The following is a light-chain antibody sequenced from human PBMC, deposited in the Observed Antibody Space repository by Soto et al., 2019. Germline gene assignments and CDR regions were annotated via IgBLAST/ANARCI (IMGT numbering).Light chain of an antibody. Sequence: EVVLTQSPGTLSLSPGERATLSCRASQSVSNNYFAWYQQKPDQPPRLLIFGSSDRATGIPHRCSGSGSGTDVSLTISSLEPEDFAVYYCQQYGSSPPYTFGQGTKLEIK. J-gene: IGKJ2*01. V-gene: IGKV3-20*01. CDR2: GSS. CDR3: QQYGSSPPYT. CDR1: QSVSNNY.